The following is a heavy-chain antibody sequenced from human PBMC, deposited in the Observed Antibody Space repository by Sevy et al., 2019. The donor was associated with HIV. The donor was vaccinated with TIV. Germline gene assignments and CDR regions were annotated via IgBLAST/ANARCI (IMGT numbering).Heavy chain of an antibody. D-gene: IGHD2-8*01. CDR1: EFTFSKYS. Sequence: GGSLRLSCAASEFTFSKYSRSWVRQPPGKGLEWVSTLSFGCGEINYADSVKGRFTISRDNSKSSVYLQMNNLRPEDTAVYYCAREGCTKPHDYWGQGTPVTVSS. CDR3: AREGCTKPHDY. CDR2: LSFGCGEI. J-gene: IGHJ4*02. V-gene: IGHV3-23*01.